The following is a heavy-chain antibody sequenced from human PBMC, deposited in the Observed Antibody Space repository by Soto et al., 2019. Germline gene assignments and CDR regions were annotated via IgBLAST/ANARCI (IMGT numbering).Heavy chain of an antibody. Sequence: SVKVSCKASGGTFSSYAISWVRQAPGQGLEWMGGIIPIFGTANYAQKFQGRVTITADESTSTAYMELSSLRSEDTAVYYCAREYPVEGTTSTEYLQHWGQGTLVTVYS. CDR1: GGTFSSYA. V-gene: IGHV1-69*13. CDR3: AREYPVEGTTSTEYLQH. CDR2: IIPIFGTA. J-gene: IGHJ1*01. D-gene: IGHD1-1*01.